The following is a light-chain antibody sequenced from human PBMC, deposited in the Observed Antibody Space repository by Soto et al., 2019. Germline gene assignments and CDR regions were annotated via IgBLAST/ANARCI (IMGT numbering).Light chain of an antibody. CDR3: QSFDSNLSGVL. CDR1: SSNIGAGYD. Sequence: QAVVTQPPSVSAAPGQRVTISCSGSSSNIGAGYDVHWYQQLPGSAPKLLIYDNTNRPLGVPDRFSGSRSGTSASLDITRLQAEDEADYYCQSFDSNLSGVLFGGGTQLTVL. CDR2: DNT. V-gene: IGLV1-40*01. J-gene: IGLJ7*01.